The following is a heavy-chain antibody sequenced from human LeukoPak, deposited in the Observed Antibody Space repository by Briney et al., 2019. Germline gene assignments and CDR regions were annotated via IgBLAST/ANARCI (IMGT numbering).Heavy chain of an antibody. CDR1: GFTFSSYG. V-gene: IGHV3-30*03. Sequence: GGSLRLSCTASGFTFSSYGMHWDRQAPGKGLEWVAVISYDGSNKYYADSVKGRFTISRDNSKNTLYVQMNSLRAEDTAVYYCARDPAKFWSGHDYWGQGTLVTVSS. CDR2: ISYDGSNK. CDR3: ARDPAKFWSGHDY. J-gene: IGHJ4*02. D-gene: IGHD3-3*01.